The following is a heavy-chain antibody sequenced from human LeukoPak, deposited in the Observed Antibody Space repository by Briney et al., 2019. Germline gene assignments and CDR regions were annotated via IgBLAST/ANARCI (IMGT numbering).Heavy chain of an antibody. Sequence: GRSLRLSCAASGFTFSSYGTHWVRQAPGKGLEGVAVISYDGSNKYYADSVKGRFTISRDNSKNTLYLQMNSLRAEDTAVYYCAKDPYDYGDYVPDYWGQGTLVTVSS. CDR2: ISYDGSNK. D-gene: IGHD4-17*01. J-gene: IGHJ4*02. CDR1: GFTFSSYG. CDR3: AKDPYDYGDYVPDY. V-gene: IGHV3-30*18.